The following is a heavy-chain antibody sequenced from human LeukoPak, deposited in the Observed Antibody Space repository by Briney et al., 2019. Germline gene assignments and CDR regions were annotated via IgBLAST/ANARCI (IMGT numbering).Heavy chain of an antibody. CDR1: GGSISSYY. J-gene: IGHJ1*01. V-gene: IGHV4-59*01. CDR2: INYSGST. D-gene: IGHD6-19*01. CDR3: ARVRSIGWSLIFQH. Sequence: PSETLSLTCTVSGGSISSYYWSWIRQPPGKGLEWIGYINYSGSTNYNPSLKSRVTISVDTSKNQISLKLSSVTAADTAVYYCARVRSIGWSLIFQHWGQGTLVTVSS.